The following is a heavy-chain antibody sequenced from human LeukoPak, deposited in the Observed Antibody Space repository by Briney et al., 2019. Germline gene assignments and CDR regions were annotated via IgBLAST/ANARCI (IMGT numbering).Heavy chain of an antibody. V-gene: IGHV1-8*03. CDR1: GYTFTSYE. Sequence: ASVKVSCKASGYTFTSYEINWVRQATGQGLEWMGWMDPNSANTAYAQKFQGRVTITRNTSISTVYMELSSLRSEDTAVYYCARSWGSGPDYFDYWGQGTLVTVSS. CDR3: ARSWGSGPDYFDY. D-gene: IGHD3-10*01. J-gene: IGHJ4*02. CDR2: MDPNSANT.